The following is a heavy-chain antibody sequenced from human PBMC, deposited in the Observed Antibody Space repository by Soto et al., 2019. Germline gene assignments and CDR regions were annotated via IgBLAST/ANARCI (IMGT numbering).Heavy chain of an antibody. CDR1: GGSISSGGYS. V-gene: IGHV4-30-2*01. CDR2: IYHSGST. Sequence: SETLSLTCAVSGGSISSGGYSWSWIRQPPGKGLEWIGYIYHSGSTYYNPSLKSRVTISVDRSKNQFSLKLSSVTAADTAVYYCARVSLRSPNWFDPWGQGTLVTVS. J-gene: IGHJ5*02. D-gene: IGHD3-3*01. CDR3: ARVSLRSPNWFDP.